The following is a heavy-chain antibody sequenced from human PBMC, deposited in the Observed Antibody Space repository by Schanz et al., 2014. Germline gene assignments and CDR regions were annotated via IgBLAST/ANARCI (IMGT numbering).Heavy chain of an antibody. Sequence: QVQLVESGGGLVKPGGSLRLSCAASGFIFNDYYMNWIRQAPGKGLEWLSYISRDGTTSYYADSVKGRFTISRDNAKNSLFLQMNSLTAEDTAVYYCVREDMVRGIRAFDIGGQGTMVTVSS. CDR2: ISRDGTTS. CDR1: GFIFNDYY. CDR3: VREDMVRGIRAFDI. D-gene: IGHD3-10*01. V-gene: IGHV3-11*04. J-gene: IGHJ3*02.